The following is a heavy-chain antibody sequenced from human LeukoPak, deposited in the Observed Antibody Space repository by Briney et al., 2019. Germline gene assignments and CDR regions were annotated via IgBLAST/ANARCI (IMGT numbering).Heavy chain of an antibody. Sequence: GGSLSLSCAASGFTFSSYAMHWVRQAPGMGLEWVAVISYDGSNKYYADSVKGRFTISRDNSKNTLYLQMNSLRAEDTAVYYCARGLGYSYGYFDYWGQGTLVTVSS. CDR3: ARGLGYSYGYFDY. V-gene: IGHV3-30*04. CDR2: ISYDGSNK. J-gene: IGHJ4*02. CDR1: GFTFSSYA. D-gene: IGHD5-18*01.